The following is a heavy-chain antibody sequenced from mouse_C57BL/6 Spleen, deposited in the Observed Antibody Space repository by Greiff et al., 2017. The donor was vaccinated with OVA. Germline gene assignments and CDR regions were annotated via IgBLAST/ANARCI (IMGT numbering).Heavy chain of an antibody. CDR2: IDPANGNT. CDR1: DFNIKNTY. CDR3: ANYYGSSYGYFDV. Sequence: EVQLQQSVAELVRPGASVKLSCTASDFNIKNTYMHWVKQRPEQGLEWIGRIDPANGNTKYAPKFQGKATITADTSSNTAYLQLSSLTSEDTAIYYCANYYGSSYGYFDVWGTGTTVTVSS. D-gene: IGHD1-1*01. V-gene: IGHV14-3*01. J-gene: IGHJ1*03.